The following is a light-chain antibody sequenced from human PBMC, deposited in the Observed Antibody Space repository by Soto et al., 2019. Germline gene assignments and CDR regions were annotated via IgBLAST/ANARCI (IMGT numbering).Light chain of an antibody. Sequence: IQMTQSPSTLSASLGDSVTITCRASQNINSWLAWYQQKPGKAPNLLIYKASSLENGVPSRFSGSGSGTEFTINIRRTQHDYVETYYCQQDKRYLKFGQLTKGDSK. J-gene: IGKJ1*01. V-gene: IGKV1-5*03. CDR2: KAS. CDR3: QQDKRYLK. CDR1: QNINSW.